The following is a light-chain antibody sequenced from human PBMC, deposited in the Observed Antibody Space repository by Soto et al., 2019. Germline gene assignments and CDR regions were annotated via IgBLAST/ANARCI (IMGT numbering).Light chain of an antibody. CDR1: SGSVSTNNY. J-gene: IGLJ3*02. Sequence: QTVVTQEPSFSVSPGATVTLTCGLSSGSVSTNNYPSWYQQTPGQAPRTLIYSTYTRSSGVPDRFSASILGNKAALTITGAQADDESDYYCVLYMGGGIWVFGGGTKLTVL. CDR3: VLYMGGGIWV. CDR2: STY. V-gene: IGLV8-61*01.